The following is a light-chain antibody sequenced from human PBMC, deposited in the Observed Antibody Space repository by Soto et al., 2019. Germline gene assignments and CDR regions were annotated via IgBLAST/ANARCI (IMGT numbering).Light chain of an antibody. CDR2: GAS. V-gene: IGKV3-15*01. J-gene: IGKJ2*01. CDR3: QQYNNWPPMYT. CDR1: QSVSSN. Sequence: EIVMTQSPATLSVSPGERATLSCRASQSVSSNLAWYQQKPGQAPRLLIYGASTRATGIPARFSGSGSGTEFTLTISSLQSEDGAVYYCQQYNNWPPMYTFGQGTKVDIK.